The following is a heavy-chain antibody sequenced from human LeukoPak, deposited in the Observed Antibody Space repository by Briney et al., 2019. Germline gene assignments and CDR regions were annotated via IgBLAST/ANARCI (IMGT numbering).Heavy chain of an antibody. J-gene: IGHJ6*04. CDR3: ARAGRRGYYGMDV. D-gene: IGHD1-1*01. CDR2: IYHSGST. Sequence: PSQTLSLTCAVSGGSISSGGYSWSWIWQPPGKGLEWIGYIYHSGSTYYNPSLKSRVTISVDRSKNQFSLKLSSVTAADTAVYYCARAGRRGYYGMDVWGKGTTVTVSS. CDR1: GGSISSGGYS. V-gene: IGHV4-30-2*01.